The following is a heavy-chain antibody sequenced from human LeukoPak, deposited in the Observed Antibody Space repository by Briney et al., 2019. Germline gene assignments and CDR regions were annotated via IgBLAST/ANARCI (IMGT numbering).Heavy chain of an antibody. V-gene: IGHV1-18*01. Sequence: ASVKVSCKTSGYTFTNHGISWVRQAPGQGLEWMGWISGYNGNTNYVQKFRGRITMTTDTSTSTACLQLRSLSSDDTALYYCARDLSLGRHDDGEPFDSWGQGTLVTVSS. CDR2: ISGYNGNT. CDR3: ARDLSLGRHDDGEPFDS. J-gene: IGHJ4*02. CDR1: GYTFTNHG. D-gene: IGHD4-17*01.